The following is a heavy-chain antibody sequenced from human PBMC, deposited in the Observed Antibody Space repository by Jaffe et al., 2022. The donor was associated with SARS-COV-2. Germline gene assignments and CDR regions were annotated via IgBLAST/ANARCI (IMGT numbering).Heavy chain of an antibody. V-gene: IGHV1-69*02. Sequence: QVQLVQSGAEVKKPGSSVKVSCKASGGTFSSYTISWVRQAPGQGLEWMGRIIPILGIANYAQKFQGRVTITADKSTSTAYMELSSLRSEDTAVYYCARVSSGYGGRGSWSPPHYWGQGTLVTVSS. D-gene: IGHD5-12*01. J-gene: IGHJ4*02. CDR1: GGTFSSYT. CDR3: ARVSSGYGGRGSWSPPHY. CDR2: IIPILGIA.